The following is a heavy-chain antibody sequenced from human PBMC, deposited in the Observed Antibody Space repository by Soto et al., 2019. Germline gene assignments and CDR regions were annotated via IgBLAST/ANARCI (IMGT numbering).Heavy chain of an antibody. J-gene: IGHJ6*02. V-gene: IGHV4-59*01. D-gene: IGHD3-10*01. CDR3: ARRGYGPGFPYYYGMDV. CDR1: GGSMRSYY. CDR2: IYYSGST. Sequence: SETLSLTCTVSGGSMRSYYWSWIRQPPGKGLEWIGYIYYSGSTNYNPSLKSRVTMSVDTPKNQFSLKLSSVTAADTAVYYCARRGYGPGFPYYYGMDVWGQGTTVTVS.